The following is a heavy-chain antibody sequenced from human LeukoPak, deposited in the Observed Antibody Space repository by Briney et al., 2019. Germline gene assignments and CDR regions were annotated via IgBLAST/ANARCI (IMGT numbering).Heavy chain of an antibody. D-gene: IGHD1-26*01. J-gene: IGHJ4*02. CDR3: ARGKRVGATTNYFDY. Sequence: GGSLRLSCAASGFTFSSYNMNWVRQAPGKGLEWVSSVSSGSSHIYYADSVKGRFTISRDNAKNSLSLQMNSLRAEDTAVYYCARGKRVGATTNYFDYWGQGTLVTVSS. V-gene: IGHV3-21*06. CDR2: VSSGSSHI. CDR1: GFTFSSYN.